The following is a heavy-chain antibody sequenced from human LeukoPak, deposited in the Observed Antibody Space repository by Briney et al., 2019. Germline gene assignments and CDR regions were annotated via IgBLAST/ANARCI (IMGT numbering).Heavy chain of an antibody. CDR3: ARDILPRMPTDAFDI. CDR2: ISSSSSYI. V-gene: IGHV3-21*01. D-gene: IGHD2-2*01. CDR1: GSTFSSYS. J-gene: IGHJ3*02. Sequence: GGSLRLSCAASGSTFSSYSMNWVRQAPGKGLEWVSSISSSSSYIYYADSVKGRFTISRDNAKNSLYLQMNSLRAEDTAVYYCARDILPRMPTDAFDIWGQGTMVTVSS.